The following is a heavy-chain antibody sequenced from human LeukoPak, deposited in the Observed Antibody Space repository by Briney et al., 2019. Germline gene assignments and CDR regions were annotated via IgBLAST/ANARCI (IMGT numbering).Heavy chain of an antibody. V-gene: IGHV3-21*01. CDR2: ISSSSSYI. CDR1: GFTFSSYS. J-gene: IGHJ4*02. D-gene: IGHD4-17*01. Sequence: PGGSLRLSCALSGFTFSSYSMEWVRQAGGEGRGWVSSISSSSSYIYYADSVKGRFTISRDNAKNSLYLQMNSLRAEDTAVYYCARGDYGDYRIFYTLFDFWGQGTLVTVSS. CDR3: ARGDYGDYRIFYTLFDF.